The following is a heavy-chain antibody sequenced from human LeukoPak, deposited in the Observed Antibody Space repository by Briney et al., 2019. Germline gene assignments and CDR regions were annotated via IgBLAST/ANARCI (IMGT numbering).Heavy chain of an antibody. CDR3: ARRASSGWGNPLDY. CDR2: IIPIFGTA. Sequence: SVTVSCTASGGTFSSYAISWVRQAPGQGLEWMGGIIPIFGTANYAQKFQGRVTITADESTSTAYMELSSLRSEDTAVYYCARRASSGWGNPLDYWGQGTLVTVSS. D-gene: IGHD6-19*01. CDR1: GGTFSSYA. V-gene: IGHV1-69*13. J-gene: IGHJ4*02.